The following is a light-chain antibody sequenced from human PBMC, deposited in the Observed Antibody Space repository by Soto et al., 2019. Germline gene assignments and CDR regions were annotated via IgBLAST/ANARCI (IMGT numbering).Light chain of an antibody. V-gene: IGLV2-11*01. CDR3: CSYAGSYTEV. CDR1: TSDVGGYNY. Sequence: QSARTHPRSGSGSPGQSVTISCTGTTSDVGGYNYVSWFQQLPGKAPKLMIYDVSKRPSGVPDRFSGSKSGNTASLTISGLQAEDEADYYCCSYAGSYTEVFGTGTKVTVL. CDR2: DVS. J-gene: IGLJ1*01.